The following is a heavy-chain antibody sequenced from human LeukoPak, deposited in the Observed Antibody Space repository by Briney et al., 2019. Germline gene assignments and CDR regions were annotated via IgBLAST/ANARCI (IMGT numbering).Heavy chain of an antibody. D-gene: IGHD4-17*01. J-gene: IGHJ5*02. Sequence: SETLSLTCAVSGGSISSGGYSWTWIRQPPGKGLECIGHIYYSGTTYYNPSLKSRVSISVDTSKNQFSLKLSSVTAADTAVYYCARHDPDYDYGDSWFGKNWFDPWGQGTLVTVSS. V-gene: IGHV4-30-2*03. CDR3: ARHDPDYDYGDSWFGKNWFDP. CDR1: GGSISSGGYS. CDR2: IYYSGTT.